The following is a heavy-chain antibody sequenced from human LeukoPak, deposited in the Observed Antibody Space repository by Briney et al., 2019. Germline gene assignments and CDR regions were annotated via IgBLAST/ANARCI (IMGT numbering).Heavy chain of an antibody. CDR3: ARDATSFVVIPTASYMDV. CDR2: IYSGGTT. V-gene: IGHV3-53*01. Sequence: GGSLRLSCAASGLTVTSNYMIWVRQAPGKGLEWVSVIYSGGTTYYADSVKGRFTVSRDTSKNTLFLQMNSLRADDTAIYYCARDATSFVVIPTASYMDVWGKGTTVTVS. CDR1: GLTVTSNY. D-gene: IGHD2-2*01. J-gene: IGHJ6*03.